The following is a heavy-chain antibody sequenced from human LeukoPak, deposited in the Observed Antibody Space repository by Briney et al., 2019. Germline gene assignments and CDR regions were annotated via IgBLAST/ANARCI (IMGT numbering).Heavy chain of an antibody. D-gene: IGHD1-14*01. CDR3: ARVRLDRSERNLDAFEN. J-gene: IGHJ3*02. CDR2: IYSGGST. CDR1: GFTVSSNY. Sequence: PGWALSLSCAASGFTVSSNYLSWVRQAPGQGLEWVSNIYSGGSTYYADSVKGRFTISRDNSKNTVFLQMNSLRAEDTAIYFCARVRLDRSERNLDAFENWGQGTMVTASS. V-gene: IGHV3-53*01.